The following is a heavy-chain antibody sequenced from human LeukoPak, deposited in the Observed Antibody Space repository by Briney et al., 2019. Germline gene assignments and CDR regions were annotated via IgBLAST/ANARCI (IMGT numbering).Heavy chain of an antibody. Sequence: ASVKVSCKASGYTFTSYDINWVRQATGQGLEWMGWMNSNSGNTGYAQKLQGRVTMTTNTSRSTAYMELSSLRSEDTAVYYCARGLQESSGTLDYWGEGNLVTVSS. D-gene: IGHD3-22*01. CDR1: GYTFTSYD. CDR3: ARGLQESSGTLDY. CDR2: MNSNSGNT. J-gene: IGHJ4*02. V-gene: IGHV1-8*01.